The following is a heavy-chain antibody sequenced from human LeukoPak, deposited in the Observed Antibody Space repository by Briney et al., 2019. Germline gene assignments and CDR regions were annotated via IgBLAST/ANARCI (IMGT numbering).Heavy chain of an antibody. CDR1: GFTFSSYS. CDR2: ISSSSSTI. J-gene: IGHJ4*02. CDR3: ARDIANADCGGDCYFDY. D-gene: IGHD2-21*02. V-gene: IGHV3-48*01. Sequence: GGSLRLSCAASGFTFSSYSMNWVRQAPGKGLEWVSYISSSSSTIYYADSVKGRFTISRVNAKNSLYLQMNSLRAEDTAVYYCARDIANADCGGDCYFDYWGQGTLVTVSS.